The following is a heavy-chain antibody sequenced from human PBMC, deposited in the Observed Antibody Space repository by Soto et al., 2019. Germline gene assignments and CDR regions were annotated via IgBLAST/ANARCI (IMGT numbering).Heavy chain of an antibody. CDR1: GYTFTSCA. J-gene: IGHJ6*02. Sequence: ASVEVCCKASGYTFTSCARHWVRQATRQRLEWMGWINAGNGNTKYSQKFQGRVTITRDTSASTAYMELSSLRSEDTAVYYCARGGGLRFLEWLLYGMDVWGQGTTVTVSS. CDR2: INAGNGNT. CDR3: ARGGGLRFLEWLLYGMDV. D-gene: IGHD3-3*01. V-gene: IGHV1-3*01.